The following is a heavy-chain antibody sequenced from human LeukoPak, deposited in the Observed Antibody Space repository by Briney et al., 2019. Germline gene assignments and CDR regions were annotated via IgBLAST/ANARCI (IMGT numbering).Heavy chain of an antibody. D-gene: IGHD6-19*01. CDR3: ATSQTTSGRYGNAFDI. Sequence: PGGSQRLSCVASGFIFTNHWMSWVRQAPGKGLEWVANIKEDGREKYYVDSVKGRFTISRDNAKNSLDLQMNNLRAEDTAVYYCATSQTTSGRYGNAFDIWGQGTTVSVSS. CDR2: IKEDGREK. V-gene: IGHV3-7*01. J-gene: IGHJ3*02. CDR1: GFIFTNHW.